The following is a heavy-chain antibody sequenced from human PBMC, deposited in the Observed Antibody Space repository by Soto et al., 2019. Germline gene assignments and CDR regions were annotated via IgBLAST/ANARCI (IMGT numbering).Heavy chain of an antibody. Sequence: GESLKISCKGSGYSFTSYWIGWVRQMPGKGLEWMGIIYPGDSDTRYSPSFQGQVTISADKSISTAYLQWSSLKASDTAMYYCARVGSSTSSEGSPYYYYGMDVWGQGTTVTVSS. V-gene: IGHV5-51*01. CDR2: IYPGDSDT. D-gene: IGHD2-2*01. CDR3: ARVGSSTSSEGSPYYYYGMDV. J-gene: IGHJ6*02. CDR1: GYSFTSYW.